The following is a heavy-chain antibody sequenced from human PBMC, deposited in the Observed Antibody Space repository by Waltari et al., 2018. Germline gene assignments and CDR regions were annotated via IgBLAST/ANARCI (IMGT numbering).Heavy chain of an antibody. D-gene: IGHD1-26*01. J-gene: IGHJ4*02. CDR2: VVPGYAET. V-gene: IGHV1-69-2*01. CDR1: GYTFTDYY. CDR3: ATDVGATTGFDY. Sequence: EVQLVQSGAEVKKPGATVKISCKVSGYTFTDYYMHWVQQAPGKGLEWMGLVVPGYAETILAVKFQGRVTITADTSTDTAYMELSSLRSEDTAVYYCATDVGATTGFDYWGQGTLVTVSS.